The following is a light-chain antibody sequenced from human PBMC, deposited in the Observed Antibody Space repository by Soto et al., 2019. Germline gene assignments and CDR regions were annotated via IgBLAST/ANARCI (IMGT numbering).Light chain of an antibody. J-gene: IGKJ2*01. V-gene: IGKV1-5*03. Sequence: DIQMTQSPSTLSASVGDRVTITCRASQSISTWLAWYQQKPGKAPNLLIYRASSLESGVPSRFSGRGSGTEFTLTITCLQPDDFATYYCQQYNTYPGTFGQGTKLEIK. CDR2: RAS. CDR1: QSISTW. CDR3: QQYNTYPGT.